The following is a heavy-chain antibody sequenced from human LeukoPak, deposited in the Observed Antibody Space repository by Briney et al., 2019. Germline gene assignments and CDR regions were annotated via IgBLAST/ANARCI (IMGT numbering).Heavy chain of an antibody. CDR3: ARRRDFIDY. V-gene: IGHV3-11*01. J-gene: IGHJ4*02. D-gene: IGHD3/OR15-3a*01. CDR2: SSSSGSTI. CDR1: GFTLSDYY. Sequence: GGSLRLSCAASGFTLSDYYMGWIRQAPGKGLEWVSYSSSSGSTIYYADSVKGRFAISRDNAKNSLYLQMNSLRAEDTAVYYCARRRDFIDYWGQGTQVAVSS.